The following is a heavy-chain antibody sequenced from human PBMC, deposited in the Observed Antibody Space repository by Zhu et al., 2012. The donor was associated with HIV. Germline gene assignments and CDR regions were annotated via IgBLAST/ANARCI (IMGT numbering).Heavy chain of an antibody. J-gene: IGHJ2*01. CDR3: ARGRASSENYWYFDG. V-gene: IGHV4-61*01. CDR2: IYYSGNT. D-gene: IGHD6-6*01. Sequence: QVQLQESGPRLVKPSETLSLTCTVSGASVSSGNHYWSWIRQPPGKGLEWIGNIYYSGNTNYNISLKSRVIISVDVSKNQFSLNVKSVTAADTAEYYCARGRASSENYWYFDGLESWATRVTVSS. CDR1: GASVSSGNHY.